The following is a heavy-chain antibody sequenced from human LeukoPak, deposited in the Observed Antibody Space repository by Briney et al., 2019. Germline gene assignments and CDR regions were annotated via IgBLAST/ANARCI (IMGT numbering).Heavy chain of an antibody. D-gene: IGHD2-15*01. CDR1: GFTFSSYA. Sequence: GGSLRLSCAASGFTFSSYAMHWVRQAPGKGLEWVAVISYDGSNKYYAYSVKGRFAISRDNSKNTLYLQMNSLRAEDTAVYYCASYLLGYCSGGSCLKGLDYWGQGTLVTVSS. J-gene: IGHJ4*02. CDR3: ASYLLGYCSGGSCLKGLDY. V-gene: IGHV3-30*09. CDR2: ISYDGSNK.